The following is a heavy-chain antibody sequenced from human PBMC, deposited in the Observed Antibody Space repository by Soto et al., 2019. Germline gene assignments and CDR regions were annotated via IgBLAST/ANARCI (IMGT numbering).Heavy chain of an antibody. D-gene: IGHD2-8*01. V-gene: IGHV1-8*01. CDR3: ARGYADPSKYYYYMDV. Sequence: QVQLVQSGAEEKKPGASVKVSCKASGYIFTSYDINWVRQAPGQGLEWLGWLNPNSVNTGSAEKFQGRVTMTRNTSISTAYMELSSLRSEDTAVYYCARGYADPSKYYYYMDVWGKGTTVTVSS. CDR1: GYIFTSYD. J-gene: IGHJ6*03. CDR2: LNPNSVNT.